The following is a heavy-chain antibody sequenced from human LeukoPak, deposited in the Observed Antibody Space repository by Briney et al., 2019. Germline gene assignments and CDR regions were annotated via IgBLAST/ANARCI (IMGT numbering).Heavy chain of an antibody. CDR2: ISSSGSTI. CDR1: GFTFSSYE. V-gene: IGHV3-48*03. CDR3: ARVMGSGWLDY. Sequence: GGSLRLSCAASGFTFSSYEMNWVRQAPGKGLEWVSYISSSGSTIYYADSVKGRFTISRDNAKNSLYLQMNSLRAEDTAVYYCARVMGSGWLDYWGQGTLVTVSS. J-gene: IGHJ4*02. D-gene: IGHD6-19*01.